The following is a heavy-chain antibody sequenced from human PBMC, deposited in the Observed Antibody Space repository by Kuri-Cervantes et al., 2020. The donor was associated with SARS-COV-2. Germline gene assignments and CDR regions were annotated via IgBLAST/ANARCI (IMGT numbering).Heavy chain of an antibody. CDR3: AKQGSSWTQGFLDY. CDR1: GFTFSSYA. D-gene: IGHD6-13*01. V-gene: IGHV3-23*01. J-gene: IGHJ4*02. Sequence: ETLSLTCAASGFTFSSYAMSWVRQAPGKGLEWVSAISGSGGSTYYADSVKGRFTISRDNSKNTLYLQMNSLRAEDTAVYYCAKQGSSWTQGFLDYWGQGTLVTVSS. CDR2: ISGSGGST.